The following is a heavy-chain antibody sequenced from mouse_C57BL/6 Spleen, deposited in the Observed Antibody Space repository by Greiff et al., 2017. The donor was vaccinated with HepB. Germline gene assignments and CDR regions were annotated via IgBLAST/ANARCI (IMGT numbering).Heavy chain of an antibody. V-gene: IGHV1-64*01. CDR3: ARAYYSNYAMDY. CDR1: GYTFTSYW. Sequence: QVQLQQPGAELVKPGASVKLSCKASGYTFTSYWMHWVKQRPGQGLEWIGMIHPNSGSTNYNEKFKSKATLTVDKSSSTAYMQLSSLTSEESAVYYCARAYYSNYAMDYWGQGTSVTVSS. J-gene: IGHJ4*01. CDR2: IHPNSGST. D-gene: IGHD2-5*01.